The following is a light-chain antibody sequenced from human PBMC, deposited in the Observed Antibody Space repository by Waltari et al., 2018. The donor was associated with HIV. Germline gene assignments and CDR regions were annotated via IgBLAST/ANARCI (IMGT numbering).Light chain of an antibody. CDR3: SSYANPITRV. J-gene: IGLJ3*02. CDR2: DVT. CDR1: SRHVGGYDY. Sequence: QSALTQPASVSGSPGQSIPISCTGTSRHVGGYDYVSWYQQHPGKAPKLIISDVTERPSGVSSRFSGSKSGNTASLTISGLQADDEADYYCSSYANPITRVFGGGTKLTVL. V-gene: IGLV2-14*03.